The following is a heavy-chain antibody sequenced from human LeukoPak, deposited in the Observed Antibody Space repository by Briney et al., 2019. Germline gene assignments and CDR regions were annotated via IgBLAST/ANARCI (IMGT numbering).Heavy chain of an antibody. CDR1: GYTFTSYY. Sequence: APVKVSCKASGYTFTSYYIHWVRQAPGQGLEWMGRINPNNGGTNYAQKFQGRVTMTRDMSMSTAYMELSRLRSDDTAVYYCAGEDNSSGYRPFDIWGQGTMVTVPS. V-gene: IGHV1-2*06. J-gene: IGHJ3*02. CDR2: INPNNGGT. CDR3: AGEDNSSGYRPFDI. D-gene: IGHD3-22*01.